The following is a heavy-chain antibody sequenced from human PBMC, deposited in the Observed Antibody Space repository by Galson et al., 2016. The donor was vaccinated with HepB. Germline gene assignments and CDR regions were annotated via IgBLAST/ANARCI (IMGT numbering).Heavy chain of an antibody. J-gene: IGHJ4*02. Sequence: PALVKPTQTLTLTCTFSGFSLSTSGVGVGWIRQPPGEALEWLALISWNDDKRYSQSLKSSFSITKDTSTNQVVLTMTNMDPVDTATYYCSRRTLHAGHWTFDYWGQGTLVTVSS. CDR2: ISWNDDK. V-gene: IGHV2-5*01. CDR3: SRRTLHAGHWTFDY. CDR1: GFSLSTSGVG. D-gene: IGHD1-1*01.